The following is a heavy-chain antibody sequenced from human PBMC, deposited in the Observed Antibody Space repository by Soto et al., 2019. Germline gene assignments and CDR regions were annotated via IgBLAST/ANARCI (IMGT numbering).Heavy chain of an antibody. CDR1: GGSLGCHN. D-gene: IGHD3-10*01. J-gene: IGHJ4*02. CDR2: INHSGST. CDR3: ARDLDASGSYYTDY. V-gene: IGHV4-34*01. Sequence: SEPRDITCAGHGGSLGCHNWGWIREPPGKGLEWIGEINHSGSTNYNPSPKSRVTISVDTSKNQFSLKLSSVTAADTAVYYCARDLDASGSYYTDYWGQGNLVTVSS.